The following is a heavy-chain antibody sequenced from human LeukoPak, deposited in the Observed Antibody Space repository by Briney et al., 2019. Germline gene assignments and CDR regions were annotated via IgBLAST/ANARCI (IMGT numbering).Heavy chain of an antibody. V-gene: IGHV3-23*01. CDR1: GLTFSSYV. D-gene: IGHD4-17*01. Sequence: GGSLRLSCTASGLTFSSYVMSWVRQAPGKGLEWVSTISGTGGSTFYADSVKGRFTISRDNSKNTLYLQMNSLRAEDTAVYYCAQGTSDYSGLDYWGQGTLVTVSS. CDR2: ISGTGGST. J-gene: IGHJ4*02. CDR3: AQGTSDYSGLDY.